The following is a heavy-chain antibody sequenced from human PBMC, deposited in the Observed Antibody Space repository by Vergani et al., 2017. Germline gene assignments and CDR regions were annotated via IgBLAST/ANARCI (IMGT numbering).Heavy chain of an antibody. J-gene: IGHJ5*02. D-gene: IGHD6-19*01. CDR1: GASIISSNYY. CDR2: IYYSGST. CDR3: ARHSTVEWLVKLGWIDP. Sequence: QLQLQESGPGLVKPSATLSLTCSVSGASIISSNYYWGWIRQPPGKGLEWIASIYYSGSTYYNPSLKSRVTISGDTSKNQFSLKLSSVTAADTAVYFCARHSTVEWLVKLGWIDPWGQGILVTVSS. V-gene: IGHV4-39*01.